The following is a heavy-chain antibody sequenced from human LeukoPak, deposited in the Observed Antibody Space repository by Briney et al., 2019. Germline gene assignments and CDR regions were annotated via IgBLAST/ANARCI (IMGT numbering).Heavy chain of an antibody. CDR2: IGGSDGAT. Sequence: GGSLRLSCAASGFTFSNYVMRWVRQAPGKGLERVSGIGGSDGATDYADSVKGRFTISRDNSKNTLYLQMNSLRVEDTAVHYCAKQVGYCSSGTCYFDYWGQGILVAVSS. D-gene: IGHD2-15*01. J-gene: IGHJ4*02. CDR3: AKQVGYCSSGTCYFDY. CDR1: GFTFSNYV. V-gene: IGHV3-23*01.